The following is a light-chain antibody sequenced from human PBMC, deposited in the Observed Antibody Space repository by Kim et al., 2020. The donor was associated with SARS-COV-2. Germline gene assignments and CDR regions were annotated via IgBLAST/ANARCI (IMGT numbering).Light chain of an antibody. CDR1: QSVSDY. CDR3: QQSFSTPIT. CDR2: GAS. Sequence: SSGGDRVPSPCRASQSVSDYLNWDQHNPWKAPKLLIYGASSLQSGVPSRFSGSGSGTDFTLTISSLQPEDFATYYCQQSFSTPITFGQGTRLEIK. J-gene: IGKJ5*01. V-gene: IGKV1-39*01.